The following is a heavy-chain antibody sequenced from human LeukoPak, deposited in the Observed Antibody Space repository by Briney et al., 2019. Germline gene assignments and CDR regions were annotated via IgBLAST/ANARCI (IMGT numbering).Heavy chain of an antibody. V-gene: IGHV3-9*01. CDR2: ISWNSGSI. D-gene: IGHD6-13*01. CDR3: AKGGDSSSWYYFDY. Sequence: PGRSLRLSCAASGFTFDDYAMHWVRQAPGKGLEWVSGISWNSGSIGYADSVKGRFTISRDNAKNSLYLQMNSLRDEDTALYYCAKGGDSSSWYYFDYWGQGTLVTVSS. J-gene: IGHJ4*02. CDR1: GFTFDDYA.